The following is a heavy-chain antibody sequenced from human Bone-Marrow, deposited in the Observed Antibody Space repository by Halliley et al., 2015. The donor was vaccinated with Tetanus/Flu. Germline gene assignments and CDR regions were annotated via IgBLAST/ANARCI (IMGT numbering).Heavy chain of an antibody. Sequence: TLSLTCAVSSDSISGSDWWTWIRQPPGKGLEWIGQIHHNGSTTYNPSLKSRVTISLDKSKDHFSLRVTSVTAADTAVYYCARLLAVFGPASLYALDIWGQGTMVIVSS. CDR2: IHHNGST. CDR1: SDSISGSDW. J-gene: IGHJ3*02. D-gene: IGHD1-26*01. CDR3: ARLLAVFGPASLYALDI. V-gene: IGHV4-4*02.